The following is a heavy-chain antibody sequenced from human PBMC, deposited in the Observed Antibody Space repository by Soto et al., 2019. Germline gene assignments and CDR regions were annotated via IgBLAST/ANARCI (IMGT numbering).Heavy chain of an antibody. V-gene: IGHV4-30-4*01. J-gene: IGHJ4*02. Sequence: PSETLSLTCTVSGVSLTSDDYYWTWIRQPPGKGLEWMGHISSSGRRDYNPSLRSRVTMSLDMSQNQFSLKVSSVTAADTAVYYCARATAYCGRTDCYPFDYRGQGTQVTVSS. CDR3: ARATAYCGRTDCYPFDY. CDR1: GVSLTSDDYY. D-gene: IGHD2-21*01. CDR2: ISSSGRR.